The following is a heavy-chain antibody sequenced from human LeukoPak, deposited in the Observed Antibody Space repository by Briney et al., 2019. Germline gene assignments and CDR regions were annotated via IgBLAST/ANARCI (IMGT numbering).Heavy chain of an antibody. D-gene: IGHD3-22*01. V-gene: IGHV3-23*01. CDR1: GFIFDVSA. J-gene: IGHJ4*02. Sequence: PGGSLRLSCAASGFIFDVSAKNWVRQAPGKGLEWVSANGNAGDTYYADSVKGRFTISRDNSKKMLFLQMTSLRAEDTAVYYCAKKTPGNYPYDYWGQGTLVTVSP. CDR3: AKKTPGNYPYDY. CDR2: NGNAGDT.